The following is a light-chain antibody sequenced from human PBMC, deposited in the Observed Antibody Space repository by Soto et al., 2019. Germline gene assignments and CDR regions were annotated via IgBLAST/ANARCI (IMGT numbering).Light chain of an antibody. CDR3: QQYNNWPPIT. CDR2: GAS. Sequence: TQSPDTLSSSPAARATLSCRASQSVSSSYLAWYQQKPGKAPRLLIYGASSRATGIPDRFSGSGSGTEFTLTIRSLQSEDFAVYYCQQYNNWPPITFGQGTRLENK. V-gene: IGKV3D-15*01. J-gene: IGKJ5*01. CDR1: QSVSSSY.